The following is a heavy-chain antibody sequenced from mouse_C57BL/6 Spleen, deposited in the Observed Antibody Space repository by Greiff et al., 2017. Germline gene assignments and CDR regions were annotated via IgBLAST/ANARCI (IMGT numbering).Heavy chain of an antibody. CDR2: IDPSDSYT. CDR3: ARGGRLRRKVGFAY. CDR1: GYTFTSYW. J-gene: IGHJ3*01. Sequence: QVQLQQPGAELVMPGASVKLSCKASGYTFTSYWMHWVKQRPGQGLEWIGEIDPSDSYTNYNQKFKGKSTLTVDNSSSTAYMQLSSLTAEDSAVYYCARGGRLRRKVGFAYWGQGTLVTVSA. D-gene: IGHD2-4*01. V-gene: IGHV1-69*01.